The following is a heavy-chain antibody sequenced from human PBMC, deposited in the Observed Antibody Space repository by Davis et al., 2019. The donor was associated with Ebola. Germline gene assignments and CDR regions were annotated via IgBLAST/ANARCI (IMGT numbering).Heavy chain of an antibody. D-gene: IGHD6-19*01. CDR3: ARRSGYSSGWYSDWFDP. CDR2: IYYSGST. Sequence: MPSETLSLTCTVSGGSISSGDYYWSWIRQPPGKGLEWIGYIYYSGSTNYNPSLKSRVTISVDTSKNQFSLKLSSVTAADTAVYYCARRSGYSSGWYSDWFDPWGQGTLVTVSS. J-gene: IGHJ5*02. V-gene: IGHV4-30-4*01. CDR1: GGSISSGDYY.